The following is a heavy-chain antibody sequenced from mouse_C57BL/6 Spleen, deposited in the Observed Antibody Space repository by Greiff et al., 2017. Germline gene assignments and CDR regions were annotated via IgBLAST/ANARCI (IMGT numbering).Heavy chain of an antibody. D-gene: IGHD1-1*01. CDR2: IWRGGST. CDR1: GFSLTSYG. J-gene: IGHJ4*01. CDR3: AKNGVVATDYAMDY. Sequence: QVHVKQSGPGLVQPSQSLSITCTVSGFSLTSYGVHWVRQSPGKGLEWLGVIWRGGSTDYNAAFMSRLSITKDNSKSQVFFKMNSLQADDTAIYYCAKNGVVATDYAMDYWGQGTSVTVSS. V-gene: IGHV2-5*01.